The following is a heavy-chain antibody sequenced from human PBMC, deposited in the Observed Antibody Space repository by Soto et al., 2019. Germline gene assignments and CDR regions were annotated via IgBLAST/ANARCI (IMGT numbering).Heavy chain of an antibody. CDR3: ARVSGIYYYGMDV. Sequence: SETLSLTCTVSGGSISSSSYYWGWIRQPPGKGLEWIGNIHYSGSTKNNPSLRSRVTISVDTSKNQFSLKLSSVTAADTAVYYCARVSGIYYYGMDVWGQGTTVTVSS. J-gene: IGHJ6*02. CDR1: GGSISSSSYY. CDR2: IHYSGST. D-gene: IGHD3-10*01. V-gene: IGHV4-61*05.